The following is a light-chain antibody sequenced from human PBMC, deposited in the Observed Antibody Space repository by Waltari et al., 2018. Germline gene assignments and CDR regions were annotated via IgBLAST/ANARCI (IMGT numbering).Light chain of an antibody. CDR2: KNY. J-gene: IGLJ1*01. V-gene: IGLV1-51*01. CDR3: ATWDSSLSAGV. Sequence: QSVFTQPPSVSPAAGHVVRIPCFGPRPNIGIKSGPWYHKLPETAPKLLIYKNYQRPSGITHRVYGSKSGTSATLDITGLQTGDEGDYYCATWDSSLSAGVFGTGTKVTVL. CDR1: RPNIGIKS.